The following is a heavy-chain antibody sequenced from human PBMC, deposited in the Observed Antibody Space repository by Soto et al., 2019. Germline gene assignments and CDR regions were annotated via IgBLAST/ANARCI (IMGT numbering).Heavy chain of an antibody. CDR3: YYDFWSGLSGEGFDP. Sequence: PGGSLRLSCAASGFNFSSYWMHWVRQAPGKGLVWVSRINSDGSSTSYADSVKGRFTISRDNAKNTLYLQMNSLRAEDTAVYYCYYDFWSGLSGEGFDPWGQGTLVTVSS. J-gene: IGHJ5*02. CDR1: GFNFSSYW. D-gene: IGHD3-3*01. V-gene: IGHV3-74*01. CDR2: INSDGSST.